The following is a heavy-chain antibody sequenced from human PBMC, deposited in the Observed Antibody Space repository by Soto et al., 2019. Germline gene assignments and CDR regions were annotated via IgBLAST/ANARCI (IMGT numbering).Heavy chain of an antibody. CDR3: AHYTERTTIFGVVIPFDY. V-gene: IGHV2-5*02. J-gene: IGHJ4*02. D-gene: IGHD3-3*01. CDR1: GFSLSTSGVG. Sequence: QITLKESGPTLVKPTQTLTLTCTFSGFSLSTSGVGVGWIRQPPGKALEWLALIYWDDDKRYSPSLKSRLTITKDPSKNQVVLTMTNMDPVDTATYYCAHYTERTTIFGVVIPFDYWGQGTLVTVSS. CDR2: IYWDDDK.